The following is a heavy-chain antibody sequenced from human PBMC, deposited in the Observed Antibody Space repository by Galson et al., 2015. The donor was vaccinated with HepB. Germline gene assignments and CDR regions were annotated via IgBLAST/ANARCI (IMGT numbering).Heavy chain of an antibody. CDR1: GYTFTDYG. CDR3: ARDGDYGGGS. J-gene: IGHJ5*02. V-gene: IGHV1-18*01. CDR2: ISGYTGDT. D-gene: IGHD4-23*01. Sequence: SVKVSCKAPGYTFTDYGINWVRQAPGQGLEWMGWISGYTGDTIYAQSLQGRIIMTTDTSTSTAYMELSRLRSDDTAVYYCARDGDYGGGSWGQGTLVIVSS.